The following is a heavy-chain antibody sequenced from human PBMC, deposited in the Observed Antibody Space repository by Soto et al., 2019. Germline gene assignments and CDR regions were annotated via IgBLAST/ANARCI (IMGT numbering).Heavy chain of an antibody. CDR1: GFTFSTYG. CDR3: AKGKIIDY. J-gene: IGHJ4*02. CDR2: ILYDGREK. Sequence: QVQLVESGGGVVQPGRSLRLSCAASGFTFSTYGMHWVRQAPGKGLEWVAVILYDGREKYYADSVKGRFTISRDNSKNTLSLQMHSLRADDTAVYYCAKGKIIDYWGQGTLVTVSS. V-gene: IGHV3-30*18.